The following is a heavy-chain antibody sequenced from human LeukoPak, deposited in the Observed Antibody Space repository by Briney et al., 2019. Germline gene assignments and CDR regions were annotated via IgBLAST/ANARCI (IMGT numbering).Heavy chain of an antibody. V-gene: IGHV3-23*01. CDR2: ISGSGGST. D-gene: IGHD6-13*01. J-gene: IGHJ4*02. CDR1: GFTFSSYA. CDR3: AKEVAAAGSFDY. Sequence: QAGGSLRLSCAASGFTFSSYAMSWVRQAPGKGLEWVSAISGSGGSTYYADSVKGRFTISRDNSKNTLYLQMDSLRAEDTAVYYCAKEVAAAGSFDYWGQGTLVTVSS.